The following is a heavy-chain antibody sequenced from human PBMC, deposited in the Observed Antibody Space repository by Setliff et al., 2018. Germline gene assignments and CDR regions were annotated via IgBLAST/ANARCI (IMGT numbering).Heavy chain of an antibody. V-gene: IGHV4-59*01. CDR2: IYHNGNT. J-gene: IGHJ6*02. CDR3: VRDRTAYSYGLDV. CDR1: GGSISPYF. Sequence: PSETLSFTCTVSGGSISPYFWSWIRQPPGKGLEWIGYIYHNGNTNFNPSLKTRVTMSVDPSKNQFALNLRSVTAADTAVYYCVRDRTAYSYGLDVWAQGTTVTVSS. D-gene: IGHD5-18*01.